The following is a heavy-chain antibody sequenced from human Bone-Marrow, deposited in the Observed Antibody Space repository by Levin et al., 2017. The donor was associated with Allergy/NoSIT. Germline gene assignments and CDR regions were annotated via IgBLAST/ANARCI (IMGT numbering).Heavy chain of an antibody. CDR3: ARATGGYELYGMDV. CDR2: ISSDGSNN. CDR1: GFTFHTFA. J-gene: IGHJ6*02. D-gene: IGHD5-12*01. Sequence: LSLTCEASGFTFHTFAMHWVRQAPGKGLQWVAVISSDGSNNYYADSVKGRFSIFRDNSKDTLYLQMNSLRAEDTAVYYCARATGGYELYGMDVWGQGTTVTVSS. V-gene: IGHV3-30*04.